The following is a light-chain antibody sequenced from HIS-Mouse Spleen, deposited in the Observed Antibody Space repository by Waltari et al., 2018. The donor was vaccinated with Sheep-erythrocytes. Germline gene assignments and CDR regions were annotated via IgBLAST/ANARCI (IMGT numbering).Light chain of an antibody. CDR1: SSNIGAGYD. V-gene: IGLV1-40*01. J-gene: IGLJ1*01. Sequence: QSVLTQPPSVSGAPGQRVTLSCTGSSSNIGAGYDVPWYQQLPGTAPKLMIYDVSKRPSGVPDRFSGSKSGNTASLTISGLQAEDEADYYCCSYAGSYNHVFATGTKVTVL. CDR3: CSYAGSYNHV. CDR2: DVS.